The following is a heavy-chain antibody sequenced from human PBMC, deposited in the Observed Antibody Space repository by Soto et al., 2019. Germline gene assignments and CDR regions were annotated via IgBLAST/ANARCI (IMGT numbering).Heavy chain of an antibody. J-gene: IGHJ4*02. CDR3: ATSYGSSGYYPFDY. CDR1: GYTFTNYG. Sequence: SVKVSCKTSGYTFTNYGISWVRQAPGQGLEWMGRVNPIVSMSNYAQRFQGRVTMTADKSTSTAYMELSGLRSEDTAIYYCATSYGSSGYYPFDYWGQGTLVSVSS. V-gene: IGHV1-69*04. CDR2: VNPIVSMS. D-gene: IGHD3-22*01.